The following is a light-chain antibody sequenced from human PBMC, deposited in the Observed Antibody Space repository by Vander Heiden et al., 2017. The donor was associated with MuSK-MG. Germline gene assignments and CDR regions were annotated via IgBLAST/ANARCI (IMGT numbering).Light chain of an antibody. CDR1: ILGDKF. J-gene: IGLJ3*02. CDR3: QAWDSSTAV. Sequence: SSELPQPPSLSVSPGQTANITCSGDILGDKFVSWYQQRPGQAPILVIYQDSKRPSGIPERFSGSNSGNTVTLTISGTQAVDEADYSCQAWDSSTAVFGGGTKLTVL. CDR2: QDS. V-gene: IGLV3-1*01.